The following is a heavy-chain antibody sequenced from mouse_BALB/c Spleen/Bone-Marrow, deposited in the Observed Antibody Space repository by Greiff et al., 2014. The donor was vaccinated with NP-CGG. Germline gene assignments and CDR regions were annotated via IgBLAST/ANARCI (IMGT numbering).Heavy chain of an antibody. J-gene: IGHJ4*01. CDR3: ARFAGTPYTMDY. V-gene: IGHV3-1*02. CDR1: GYSITSDYS. D-gene: IGHD4-1*01. Sequence: KLEESGPDLVKPSQSLSLTCTVTGYSITSDYSWHWIRQFPGNKLEWMGYIHYSGTTVYNPSLKSRISITRDTSNNQFFLQLNSVTTEDTATYYCARFAGTPYTMDYWGQGTSVTVSS. CDR2: IHYSGTT.